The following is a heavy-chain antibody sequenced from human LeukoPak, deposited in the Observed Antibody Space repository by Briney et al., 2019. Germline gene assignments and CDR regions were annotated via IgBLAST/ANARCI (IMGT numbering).Heavy chain of an antibody. CDR3: ERDPWLRFSDWFYGMDV. Sequence: GGSLRLSCTASGFTFRNYGMHWVRQAPGKGLEWVALIWYDESKRYYADSLKGRFTISRDNFGNTVYLQMNSLRADDTAVYFCERDPWLRFSDWFYGMDVWGKGTTVIVSS. V-gene: IGHV3-33*01. CDR2: IWYDESKR. J-gene: IGHJ6*04. CDR1: GFTFRNYG. D-gene: IGHD3-9*01.